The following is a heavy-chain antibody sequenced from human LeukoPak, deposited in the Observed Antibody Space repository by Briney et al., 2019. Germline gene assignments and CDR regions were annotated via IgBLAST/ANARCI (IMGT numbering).Heavy chain of an antibody. J-gene: IGHJ4*02. D-gene: IGHD3-10*01. CDR3: ARGLSSRYYGSGSYFY. CDR2: INHSGST. CDR1: GGSFSGYY. V-gene: IGHV4-34*01. Sequence: KPSETLSLTCAVYGGSFSGYYWSWIRQPPGKGLEWIGEINHSGSTNYNPSLKSRVTISVDTSKNQFSLKLSSVTAADTAVYYCARGLSSRYYGSGSYFYWGQGTLVTVSS.